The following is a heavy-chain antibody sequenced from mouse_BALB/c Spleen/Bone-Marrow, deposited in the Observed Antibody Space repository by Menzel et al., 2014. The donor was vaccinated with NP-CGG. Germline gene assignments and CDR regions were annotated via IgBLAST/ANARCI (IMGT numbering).Heavy chain of an antibody. CDR2: MDPNTGRT. CDR1: GYTFTSYW. J-gene: IGHJ2*01. V-gene: IGHV1S81*02. D-gene: IGHD2-2*01. CDR3: ARINGYDY. Sequence: VQLQQSGAELVKPGASVKLSCKASGYTFTSYWMHWVKQRPGQGLEWIGEMDPNTGRTDYNKKFKSQVSLTVDKSSSTAYMHLSSLTSEDSAVCYCARINGYDYWGQGTTLTVSS.